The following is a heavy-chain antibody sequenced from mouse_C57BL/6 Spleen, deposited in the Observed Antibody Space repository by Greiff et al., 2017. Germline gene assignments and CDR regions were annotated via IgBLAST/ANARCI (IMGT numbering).Heavy chain of an antibody. CDR1: GYSFTGYF. CDR2: INPYNGDT. J-gene: IGHJ4*01. Sequence: VQLQQSGPELVKPGDSVKISCKASGYSFTGYFMNWVMQSLGRSLEWIGRINPYNGDTFYNQKFKGKATLTVDKSSSTAHMELRSLTSEDSAVYYCARGVYSRNAMDYWGQGTSVTVSS. V-gene: IGHV1-20*01. CDR3: ARGVYSRNAMDY. D-gene: IGHD2-1*01.